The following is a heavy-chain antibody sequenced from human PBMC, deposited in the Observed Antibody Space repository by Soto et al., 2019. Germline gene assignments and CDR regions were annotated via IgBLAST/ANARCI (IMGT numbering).Heavy chain of an antibody. Sequence: QVQLQESGPGLVKPSQTLSLTCTVSGGSISSGGYYWSWIRQHPGKGLEWIGYIYYSGSTYYNPYLKSRVTISVDTSKNQFSRKLSSVTAADTAVYYCARGVRYCSSTSCYVFDYWGQGTLVTVSS. V-gene: IGHV4-31*03. CDR2: IYYSGST. CDR1: GGSISSGGYY. CDR3: ARGVRYCSSTSCYVFDY. J-gene: IGHJ4*02. D-gene: IGHD2-2*01.